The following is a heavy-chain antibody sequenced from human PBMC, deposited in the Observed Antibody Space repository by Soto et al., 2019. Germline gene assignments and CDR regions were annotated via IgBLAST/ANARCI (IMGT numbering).Heavy chain of an antibody. V-gene: IGHV1-46*01. Sequence: ASVKVSCKASGYTFTSYYMHWVRQAPGQGLEWMGIINPSGGSTSYAQKFQGRVTMTRDTSTSTVYMELSSLRSEDTAVYYCARDLSPPADYYDSSGYYYGMDVWGQGTTVTVSS. D-gene: IGHD3-22*01. CDR2: INPSGGST. CDR3: ARDLSPPADYYDSSGYYYGMDV. J-gene: IGHJ6*02. CDR1: GYTFTSYY.